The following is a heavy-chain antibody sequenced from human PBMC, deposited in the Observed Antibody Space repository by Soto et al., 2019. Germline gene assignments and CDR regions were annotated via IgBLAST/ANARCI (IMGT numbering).Heavy chain of an antibody. Sequence: ASVKVSCKASGYTFTSYGISWVRQAPGQGLEWMGWISAYNGNTNYAQKLQGRVTMTTDTSTSTAYMELRSLRSDDTAVYYCARDGLLYCSSTSCYYRYWGQGTLVTVS. CDR3: ARDGLLYCSSTSCYYRY. CDR1: GYTFTSYG. D-gene: IGHD2-2*01. J-gene: IGHJ4*02. CDR2: ISAYNGNT. V-gene: IGHV1-18*01.